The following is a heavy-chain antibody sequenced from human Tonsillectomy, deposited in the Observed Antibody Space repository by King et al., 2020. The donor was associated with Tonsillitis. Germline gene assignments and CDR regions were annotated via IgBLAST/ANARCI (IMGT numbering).Heavy chain of an antibody. CDR1: GYTFTSYY. J-gene: IGHJ3*02. CDR2: INPNGGST. V-gene: IGHV1-46*01. D-gene: IGHD2-21*01. Sequence: VQLVESGAEVKKPGASVKVSCKASGYTFTSYYMHWVRQAPGQGLEWMGIINPNGGSTSYAQKFQGRVTMTRDTSTSTVYMELSSLRSEDTAMYYCARDIPGGDAFDIWGQGTMVTVSS. CDR3: ARDIPGGDAFDI.